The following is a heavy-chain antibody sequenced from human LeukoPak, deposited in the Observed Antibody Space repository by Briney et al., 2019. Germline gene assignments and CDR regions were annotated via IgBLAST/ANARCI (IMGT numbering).Heavy chain of an antibody. CDR3: ARGTGIRTYFDY. CDR2: IGSGGSSI. V-gene: IGHV3-48*03. CDR1: GFTFSDYD. D-gene: IGHD1-1*01. J-gene: IGHJ4*02. Sequence: GGSLRLSCAASGFTFSDYDMNWVRQAPGKGLEWISYIGSGGSSIYYADSVQGRFTISRDNAKNSLFLQMNSLRAEDTAVYYCARGTGIRTYFDYWGQGTLVTVSS.